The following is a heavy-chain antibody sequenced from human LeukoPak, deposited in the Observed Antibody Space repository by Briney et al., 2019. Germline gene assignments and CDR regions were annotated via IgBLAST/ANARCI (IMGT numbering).Heavy chain of an antibody. D-gene: IGHD3-10*01. Sequence: PSETLSLTCAVYGGSFSGYYWSWIRQPPGKGLEWIGEINHSGSTNYNPSLKSRVTISVDTSKNQFSLKLSSVTAADTAVYYCARRGFPCPFDYWGQGTLVTVSS. CDR3: ARRGFPCPFDY. CDR2: INHSGST. V-gene: IGHV4-34*01. CDR1: GGSFSGYY. J-gene: IGHJ4*02.